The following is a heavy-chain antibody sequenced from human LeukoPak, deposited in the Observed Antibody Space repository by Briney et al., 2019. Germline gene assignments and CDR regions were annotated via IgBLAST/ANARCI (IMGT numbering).Heavy chain of an antibody. J-gene: IGHJ4*02. CDR3: ARDSNWNYDY. CDR2: IYYSGST. D-gene: IGHD1-7*01. V-gene: IGHV4-59*01. Sequence: SETLSLTCTVSGGSINTYFWSWIRQPPGKGLECIGYIYYSGSTNYNPSLKSRVTISVDTSKNQFSLKLTSVTPADTAVYYCARDSNWNYDYWGQGTLVTVSS. CDR1: GGSINTYF.